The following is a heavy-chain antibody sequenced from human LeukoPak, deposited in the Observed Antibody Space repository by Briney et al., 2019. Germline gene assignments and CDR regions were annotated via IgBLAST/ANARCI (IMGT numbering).Heavy chain of an antibody. CDR2: ISYDGSNK. CDR3: AKEGVFDYVDAFDI. CDR1: GFTFSSYG. Sequence: GRSLRLSCAASGFTFSSYGMHWVRQAPGKGLEWVAVISYDGSNKYYADSVKGRFTISRDNSKSTLYLQMNSLRAEDTAVYYCAKEGVFDYVDAFDIWGQGTIVTVSS. D-gene: IGHD4-17*01. J-gene: IGHJ3*02. V-gene: IGHV3-30*18.